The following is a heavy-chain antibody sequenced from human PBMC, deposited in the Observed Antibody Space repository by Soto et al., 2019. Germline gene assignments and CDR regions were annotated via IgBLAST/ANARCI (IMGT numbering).Heavy chain of an antibody. CDR2: VSGSGDST. V-gene: IGHV3-23*01. D-gene: IGHD2-21*02. CDR3: AKGRASDCPGCTQDY. J-gene: IGHJ4*02. CDR1: AFTFSSYA. Sequence: VQLLESGGGLAQPGGSLRLSCAASAFTFSSYAMSWVHQAPGKGLEWVSAVSGSGDSTYYADSVKGRFTISRDNSKNTLYLQMNSLRAEDTAVYYCAKGRASDCPGCTQDYWGQGTLVTVSS.